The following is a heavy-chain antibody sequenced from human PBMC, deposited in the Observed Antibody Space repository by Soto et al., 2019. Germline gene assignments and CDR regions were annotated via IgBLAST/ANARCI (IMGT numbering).Heavy chain of an antibody. CDR3: ARGPADGWRLPSPYYFDY. CDR1: AGSISSYY. J-gene: IGHJ4*02. CDR2: IYYSGST. Sequence: PSQTLSLTCTLSAGSISSYYWSWIRQPPGKGLEWIGYIYYSGSTNYNPSLKSRVTISVGTSKNQCSLKLSSVTVADTAVYYYARGPADGWRLPSPYYFDYWGQGTLVTVSS. V-gene: IGHV4-59*01. D-gene: IGHD2-15*01.